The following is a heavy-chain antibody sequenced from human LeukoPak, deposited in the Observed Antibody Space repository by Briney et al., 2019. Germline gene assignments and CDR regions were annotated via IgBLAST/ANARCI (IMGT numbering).Heavy chain of an antibody. CDR1: GFTFSRYG. CDR3: ARDKIQWLRYSYFDY. CDR2: TSGSSGSTI. Sequence: GGSLRLSSKASGFTFSRYGMNWVRQAPGRGLEWLSYTSGSSGSTIYYAQSVRGRFTISRDDAKNTLYLQMNSLRADDTAVYFCARDKIQWLRYSYFDYWGQGVLVTVSS. J-gene: IGHJ4*02. V-gene: IGHV3-48*01. D-gene: IGHD5-12*01.